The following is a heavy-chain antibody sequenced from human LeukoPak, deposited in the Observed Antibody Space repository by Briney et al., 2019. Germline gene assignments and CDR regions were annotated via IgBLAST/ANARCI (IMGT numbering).Heavy chain of an antibody. D-gene: IGHD1-1*01. V-gene: IGHV3-64*01. Sequence: GGSLRLSCAASGFTFSSYAMHWVRQAPGKGLEYVSAINSNGGSTYYANSVKGRFTISRDNSKNTLYLQMGSLRAEDMAVYYCARVGDSGPFDYWGQGTLVTVSS. CDR3: ARVGDSGPFDY. CDR2: INSNGGST. CDR1: GFTFSSYA. J-gene: IGHJ4*02.